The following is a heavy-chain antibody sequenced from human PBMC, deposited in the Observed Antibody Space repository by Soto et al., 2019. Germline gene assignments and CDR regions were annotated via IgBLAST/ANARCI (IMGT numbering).Heavy chain of an antibody. J-gene: IGHJ4*02. V-gene: IGHV3-23*01. CDR2: LSNTVRRT. CDR1: VFPFGANA. CDR3: ATEMRASRGPFDN. D-gene: IGHD3-10*01. Sequence: GGSLRLSCVVSVFPFGANAMSWVRQAPGKGLEWVSGLSNTVRRTYYADSVKGRFTISRDNSENTVYLQMNSLRVEDTAVYYCATEMRASRGPFDNWGQGTAVTLSS.